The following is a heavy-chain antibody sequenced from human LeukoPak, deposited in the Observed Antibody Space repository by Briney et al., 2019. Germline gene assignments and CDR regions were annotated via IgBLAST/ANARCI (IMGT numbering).Heavy chain of an antibody. V-gene: IGHV3-23*01. CDR1: GFTFSSYA. D-gene: IGHD1-1*01. CDR2: ISSSGGST. Sequence: GGSLRLSCAVSGFTFSSYAMSWVRQAPGKGLEWVSGISSSGGSTYYADSVKGRFTISRDNSKNTVYLQMNSLRVEDTAVYYCARRLTNYPPDYWGQGTLVTVSS. CDR3: ARRLTNYPPDY. J-gene: IGHJ4*02.